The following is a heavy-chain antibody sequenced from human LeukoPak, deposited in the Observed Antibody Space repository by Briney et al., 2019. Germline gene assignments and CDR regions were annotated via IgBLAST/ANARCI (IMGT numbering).Heavy chain of an antibody. Sequence: SETLSLTCTVSGGSINNYYWTWIRQPAGKGLEWIGRVYSSGKTNYNPSLKSRVTMSVDTSNNQLSLMMTSVTAADTAVFYCARTPQGDNYFDYWGQGHLVTVSS. V-gene: IGHV4-4*07. CDR3: ARTPQGDNYFDY. J-gene: IGHJ4*02. CDR1: GGSINNYY. D-gene: IGHD3-9*01. CDR2: VYSSGKT.